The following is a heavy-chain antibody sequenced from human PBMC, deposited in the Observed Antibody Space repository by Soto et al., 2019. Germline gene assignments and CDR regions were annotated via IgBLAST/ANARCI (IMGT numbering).Heavy chain of an antibody. J-gene: IGHJ5*02. Sequence: ASVXVSCKASGGTFSSYAISWVRQAPGQGHEWMGGIIPIFGTANYAQKFQGRVTITADESTSTAYMELSSLRSEDTAVYYCARDPRAGLAAAGMSWFDPWGQGTLVTVSS. D-gene: IGHD6-13*01. CDR1: GGTFSSYA. CDR3: ARDPRAGLAAAGMSWFDP. V-gene: IGHV1-69*13. CDR2: IIPIFGTA.